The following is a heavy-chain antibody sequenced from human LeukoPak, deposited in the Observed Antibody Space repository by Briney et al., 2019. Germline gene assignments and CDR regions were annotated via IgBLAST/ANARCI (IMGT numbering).Heavy chain of an antibody. CDR3: TTYSSRWFYFDY. V-gene: IGHV3-15*01. CDR1: GFTFSNAW. Sequence: GGSLSLSCAVSGFTFSNAWMSWVRQAPGKGLEWVGRIKSNTDGGTVEYASPVKARFTISRDDSKSTLYLQMTSLKTEDTAMYYCTTYSSRWFYFDYWGQGSLVTVSS. D-gene: IGHD6-13*01. J-gene: IGHJ4*02. CDR2: IKSNTDGGTV.